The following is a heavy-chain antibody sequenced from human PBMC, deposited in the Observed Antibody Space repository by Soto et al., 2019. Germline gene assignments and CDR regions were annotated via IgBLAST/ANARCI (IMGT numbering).Heavy chain of an antibody. Sequence: QVQLQQWGAGLLKPSETLSLTCAVSGGSFSGYYWSWIRQPPGKGLEWMGEINHSGSTNYNPSLKSRVTISGDTAKHQFARKLSSVTAADTAVYYCARGRITLVRGRRYNWFDPWGQGTLVTVSS. CDR1: GGSFSGYY. J-gene: IGHJ5*02. CDR2: INHSGST. CDR3: ARGRITLVRGRRYNWFDP. V-gene: IGHV4-34*01. D-gene: IGHD3-10*01.